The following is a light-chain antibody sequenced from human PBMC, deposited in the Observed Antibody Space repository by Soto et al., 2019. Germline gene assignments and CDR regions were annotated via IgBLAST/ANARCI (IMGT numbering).Light chain of an antibody. V-gene: IGKV1-39*01. Sequence: DIHVTQSPSSLSVSIGERISITCRASHSISSYLNWYQQKPGKAPKLLIYAASSLQSGVPSRFSGSGSGTDFTLTISSLQPEDFATYYCQQSYSTPPTFGEGTKVDIK. CDR3: QQSYSTPPT. J-gene: IGKJ1*01. CDR2: AAS. CDR1: HSISSY.